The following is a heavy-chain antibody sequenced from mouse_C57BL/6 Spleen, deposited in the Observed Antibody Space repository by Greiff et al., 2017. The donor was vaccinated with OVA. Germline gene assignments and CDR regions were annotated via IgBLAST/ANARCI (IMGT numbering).Heavy chain of an antibody. Sequence: QVQLKQSGPELVKPGASVKISCKASGYAFSSSWMNWVKQRPGKGLEWIGRIYPGDGDTNYNGKFKGKATLTADKSSSTAYMQLSSLTSEDSAVYFCARTGTDAMDYGGQGTSVTVSS. D-gene: IGHD4-1*01. CDR3: ARTGTDAMDY. J-gene: IGHJ4*01. CDR1: GYAFSSSW. V-gene: IGHV1-82*01. CDR2: IYPGDGDT.